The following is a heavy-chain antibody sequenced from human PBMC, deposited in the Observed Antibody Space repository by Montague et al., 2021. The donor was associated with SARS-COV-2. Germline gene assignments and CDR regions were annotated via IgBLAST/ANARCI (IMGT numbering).Heavy chain of an antibody. J-gene: IGHJ4*02. CDR3: ARGVEWLLFNVFDY. V-gene: IGHV3-21*01. D-gene: IGHD3-3*01. CDR1: GFTFSSYS. Sequence: SLRLSCAASGFTFSSYSMNWVRQAPGKGLEWVSSISSSSSYIYYADSVKGRFTISRDSAENSLYLQMNSLRAEDTAVYYCARGVEWLLFNVFDYWGQGTLVTVSS. CDR2: ISSSSSYI.